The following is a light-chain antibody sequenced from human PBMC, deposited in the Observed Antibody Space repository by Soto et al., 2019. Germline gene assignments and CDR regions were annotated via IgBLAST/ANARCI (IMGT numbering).Light chain of an antibody. CDR2: GAS. Sequence: EIGVTPSAGTLSLSPRARAHLSCIGSQSVSTSSLAWYQQKGGQAPRLLIHGASSRATGIPDRFSGSGSGTDFTLTISRLEPEDFAVYYCQQDGSSLRTFGQGTKVDIK. CDR3: QQDGSSLRT. J-gene: IGKJ1*01. CDR1: QSVSTSS. V-gene: IGKV3-20*01.